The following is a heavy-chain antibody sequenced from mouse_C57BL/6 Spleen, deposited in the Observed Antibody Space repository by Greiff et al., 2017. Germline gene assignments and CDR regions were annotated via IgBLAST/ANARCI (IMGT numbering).Heavy chain of an antibody. CDR2: ISDGGSYT. CDR1: GFTFSSYA. D-gene: IGHD3-1*01. J-gene: IGHJ3*01. CDR3: ARGTAGSWFAY. Sequence: EVKLQESGGGLVKPGGSLKLSCAASGFTFSSYAMSWVRQTPEKRLEWVATISDGGSYTYYPDNVKGRFTISRDNAKNNLYLQMSHLKSEDTAMYYCARGTAGSWFAYWGQGTLVTVSA. V-gene: IGHV5-4*03.